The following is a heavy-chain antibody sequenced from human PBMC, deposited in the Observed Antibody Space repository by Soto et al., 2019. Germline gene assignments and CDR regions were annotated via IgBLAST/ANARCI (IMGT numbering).Heavy chain of an antibody. CDR2: IHYSGST. Sequence: GSLRLSCAASGFTVSSNYMSWIRQPPGKGLEWIGYIHYSGSTKYNPSLKSRVTISVDTSKNQFSLKLSSVTAADTAVYYCARVQDSGYDQIFDYWGQGTLVTVSS. V-gene: IGHV4-59*02. D-gene: IGHD5-12*01. J-gene: IGHJ4*02. CDR1: GFTVSSNY. CDR3: ARVQDSGYDQIFDY.